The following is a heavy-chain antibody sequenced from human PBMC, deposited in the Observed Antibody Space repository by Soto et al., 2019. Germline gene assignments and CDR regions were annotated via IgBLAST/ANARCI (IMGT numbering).Heavy chain of an antibody. CDR1: GYTFTGYY. CDR3: ARAVTTDYYYYGMDV. Sequence: QVQLVQSGAEVKKPGASVKVSCKASGYTFTGYYMHWVRQAPGQGLEWMGWINPNSGGTNYAQKFQGWGTMTRDTSISTAYMELSRLRSDDTAVYYCARAVTTDYYYYGMDVWGQGTTVTVSS. CDR2: INPNSGGT. V-gene: IGHV1-2*04. D-gene: IGHD4-4*01. J-gene: IGHJ6*02.